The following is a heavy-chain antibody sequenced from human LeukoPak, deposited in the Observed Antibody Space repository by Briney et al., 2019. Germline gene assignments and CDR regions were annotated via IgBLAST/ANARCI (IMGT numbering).Heavy chain of an antibody. J-gene: IGHJ6*02. Sequence: ASVKVSCKTSGYTFTNYDINWVRQAPGQGLEWMGWMNPNSGNTGYAQKFQGRFTLTRETFISTAYMELSSLRSDDTAVYYCVRATAPLDTFNYQYAMDVWGQGTMVTVSS. V-gene: IGHV1-8*02. CDR2: MNPNSGNT. CDR1: GYTFTNYD. D-gene: IGHD5-24*01. CDR3: VRATAPLDTFNYQYAMDV.